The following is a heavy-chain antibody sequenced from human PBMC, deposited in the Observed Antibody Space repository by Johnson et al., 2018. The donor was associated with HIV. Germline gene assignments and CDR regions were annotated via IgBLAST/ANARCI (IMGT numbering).Heavy chain of an antibody. CDR2: ISYDGSRR. D-gene: IGHD3-16*01. CDR1: GLTFSSYG. J-gene: IGHJ3*01. V-gene: IGHV3-30*03. Sequence: QVQLVESGGGVAQPGRSLRLSCAASGLTFSSYGIHWVRQAPGKGLEWVAAISYDGSRRDYGASVKGRFTISSDNSKHSLYLQMNSRRPEDTAVYYCARANLSPFGGVNDAFDVWGQGTMVTVSS. CDR3: ARANLSPFGGVNDAFDV.